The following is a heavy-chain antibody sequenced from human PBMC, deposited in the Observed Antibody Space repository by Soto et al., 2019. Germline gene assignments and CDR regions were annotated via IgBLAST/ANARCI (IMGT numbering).Heavy chain of an antibody. V-gene: IGHV3-23*01. D-gene: IGHD6-13*01. CDR1: GFTFSNYA. J-gene: IGHJ5*02. CDR2: ISGSGSSI. CDR3: AKGGDSSSWKNWFDP. Sequence: EVQLLESGGGLVQPGGSLRLSCAASGFTFSNYAMTWVRQAPGKGLEWVSGISGSGSSIYYADSVKGRFTISRDNSKNTLYLQRNILRAEDTAVYYCAKGGDSSSWKNWFDPWGQGTLVTVSS.